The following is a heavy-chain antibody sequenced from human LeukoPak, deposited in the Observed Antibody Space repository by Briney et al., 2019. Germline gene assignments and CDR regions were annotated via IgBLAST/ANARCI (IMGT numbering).Heavy chain of an antibody. CDR2: ISSSSSYI. CDR3: ARGDNYYGSGSYWYYGMDV. CDR1: GFTFSSYW. J-gene: IGHJ6*02. Sequence: GGSLRLSCAASGFTFSSYWMSWVRRAPGKGLEWVSSISSSSSYIYYADSVKGRFTISRDNAKNSLYLQMNSLRAEDTAVYYCARGDNYYGSGSYWYYGMDVWGQGTTVTVSS. D-gene: IGHD3-10*01. V-gene: IGHV3-21*01.